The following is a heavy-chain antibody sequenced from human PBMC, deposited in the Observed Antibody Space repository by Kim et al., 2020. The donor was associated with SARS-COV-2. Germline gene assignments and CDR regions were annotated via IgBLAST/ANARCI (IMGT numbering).Heavy chain of an antibody. V-gene: IGHV4-39*01. CDR2: IYYSGST. Sequence: SETLSLTCTVSGGSISSSSYYWGWIRQPPGKGLEWIGSIYYSGSTYYNPSLKSRVTISVDTSKNQFSLKLSSVTAADTAVYYCARTMEGGQWLEQGAGPDEFFDYWGQGTLVTVSS. D-gene: IGHD6-19*01. J-gene: IGHJ4*02. CDR1: GGSISSSSYY. CDR3: ARTMEGGQWLEQGAGPDEFFDY.